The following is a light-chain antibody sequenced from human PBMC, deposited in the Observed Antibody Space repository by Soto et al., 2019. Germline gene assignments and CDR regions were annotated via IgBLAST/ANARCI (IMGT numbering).Light chain of an antibody. V-gene: IGLV2-11*01. CDR3: CSYAGRYTYV. CDR2: DVS. Sequence: QSALTQPRSVSGSPGQSVTISCTGASSDVGGYNYVSWYQQHPGKAPKLMIYDVSKRPSGVPDRFSGSKSGNTASLTISGLKTEDEADYYCCSYAGRYTYVFGTGTKLNVL. CDR1: SSDVGGYNY. J-gene: IGLJ1*01.